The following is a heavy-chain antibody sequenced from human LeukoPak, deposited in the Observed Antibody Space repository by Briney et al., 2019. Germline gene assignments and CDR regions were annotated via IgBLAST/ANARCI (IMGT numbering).Heavy chain of an antibody. CDR1: GFTFSSYW. J-gene: IGHJ4*02. D-gene: IGHD6-13*01. CDR2: ISYDGSNK. V-gene: IGHV3-30*05. Sequence: GGSLRLSCAASGFTFSSYWMHWVRQAPGKGLEWVAVISYDGSNKYYADSVKGRFTISRDNSKNTLNLQMNSLRAEGTAVYYCARGGSSYFLDYWGQGTLVTVSS. CDR3: ARGGSSYFLDY.